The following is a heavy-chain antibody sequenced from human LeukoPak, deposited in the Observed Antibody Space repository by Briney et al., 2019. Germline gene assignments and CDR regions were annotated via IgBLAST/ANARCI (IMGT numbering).Heavy chain of an antibody. J-gene: IGHJ3*02. Sequence: PGGSLRLSCAASGFTFSSYAMSWVRQAPGKGLEWVSAISGSGGSTYYADSVKGRFTISRDNSKNTLYLQMNSLRAEDTAVYYCAKYIAVAGTVGLINTPTNAFDIWGQGTMVTVSS. CDR2: ISGSGGST. CDR1: GFTFSSYA. V-gene: IGHV3-23*01. CDR3: AKYIAVAGTVGLINTPTNAFDI. D-gene: IGHD6-19*01.